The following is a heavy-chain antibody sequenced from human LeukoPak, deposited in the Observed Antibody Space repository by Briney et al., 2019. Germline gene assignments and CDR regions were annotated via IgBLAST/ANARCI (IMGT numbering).Heavy chain of an antibody. V-gene: IGHV4-61*01. D-gene: IGHD4-17*01. J-gene: IGHJ6*03. CDR3: TRNYGADYYYYYMDV. CDR1: GGSVSSGSYY. CDR2: IYYSEST. Sequence: PSETLSLTCTVSGGSVSSGSYYWSWIRQPPGKGLEWIGYIYYSESTNYNPSLKSRVTISVDTSKNQFSLKLSSVTAADTAVYYCTRNYGADYYYYYMDVWGKGTTVTVSS.